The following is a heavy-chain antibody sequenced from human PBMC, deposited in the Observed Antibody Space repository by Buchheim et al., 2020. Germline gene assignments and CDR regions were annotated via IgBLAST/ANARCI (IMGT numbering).Heavy chain of an antibody. J-gene: IGHJ6*02. CDR3: ARWANPAGLSYYYYGMDV. CDR1: GGSISSSNW. Sequence: QVQLQESGPGLVKPSGTLSLTCAVSGGSISSSNWWSWVRQPPGKGLEWIGEIYHSGSTNYNPSLKSRVTITVEKAKNQFSPKLSSVTAADTAVYYCARWANPAGLSYYYYGMDVWGQGTT. CDR2: IYHSGST. D-gene: IGHD6-19*01. V-gene: IGHV4-4*02.